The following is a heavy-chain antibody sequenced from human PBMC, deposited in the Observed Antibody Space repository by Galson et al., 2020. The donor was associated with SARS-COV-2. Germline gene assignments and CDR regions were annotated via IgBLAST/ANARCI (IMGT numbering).Heavy chain of an antibody. CDR3: ARDPGNYYVIVTGYAPTHYFDY. J-gene: IGHJ4*02. D-gene: IGHD3-9*01. Sequence: SETLSLTCTVSGCSISSSSYYWVWIRQPPGKGLEWIRSLYYSGSTYYNPSLKSRVTISVDTPKNQFPLKLSSVTAADAAVYYCARDPGNYYVIVTGYAPTHYFDYWGQGTLVTVSS. CDR2: LYYSGST. V-gene: IGHV4-39*06. CDR1: GCSISSSSYY.